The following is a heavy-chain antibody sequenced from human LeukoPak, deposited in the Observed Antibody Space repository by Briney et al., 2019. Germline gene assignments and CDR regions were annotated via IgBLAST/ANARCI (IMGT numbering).Heavy chain of an antibody. CDR1: GYTFTSYA. D-gene: IGHD1-1*01. J-gene: IGHJ5*02. CDR3: ARDSTTMDARWFDP. V-gene: IGHV1-3*01. Sequence: ASVKVSCKASGYTFTSYAMHWVRQAPGQRLEWMGWINAGNGNTKYSQKFQGRVTITRDTSASTAYMELSSLRSEDTAVYYCARDSTTMDARWFDPWGQGTLVTVSS. CDR2: INAGNGNT.